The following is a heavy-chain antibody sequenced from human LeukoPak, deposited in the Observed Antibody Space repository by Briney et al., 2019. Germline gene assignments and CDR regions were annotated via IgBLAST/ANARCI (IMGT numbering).Heavy chain of an antibody. Sequence: SETLSLTCTVSGGSISSYYWTWIRQAPVKGLEWIGYIYYSGNTNYNPSLNSRVTISLDTSRSQFSPKLSSVTVADTAVYYCARRARATAGGDYFDYWGQGTLVTVSS. V-gene: IGHV4-59*08. CDR2: IYYSGNT. D-gene: IGHD6-13*01. CDR3: ARRARATAGGDYFDY. CDR1: GGSISSYY. J-gene: IGHJ4*02.